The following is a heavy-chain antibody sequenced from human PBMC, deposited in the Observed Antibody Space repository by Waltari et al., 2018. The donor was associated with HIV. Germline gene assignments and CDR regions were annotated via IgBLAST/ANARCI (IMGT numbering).Heavy chain of an antibody. CDR2: INHSGST. CDR1: GGSFSGYY. V-gene: IGHV4-34*01. CDR3: VRGRSPYSSGWYASEY. Sequence: QVQLQQWGAGLLKPSETLSLTCAVYGGSFSGYYWSWIRQPPGKGLEWIGEINHSGSTNYKPSLKSRVTISVDTSKNQFSLKLSSVTAADTAVYYCVRGRSPYSSGWYASEYWGQGTLVTVSS. J-gene: IGHJ4*02. D-gene: IGHD6-19*01.